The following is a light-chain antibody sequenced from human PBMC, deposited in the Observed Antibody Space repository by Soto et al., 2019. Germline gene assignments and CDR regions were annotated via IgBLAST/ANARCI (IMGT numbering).Light chain of an antibody. CDR1: QGISSW. V-gene: IGKV1-5*01. CDR2: DAS. Sequence: IQMTPSHCTITASVGDRVTIACRASQGISSWLAWYQQKPGKAPKLLIYDASSLESGVPSRFSGSESGTEFTLTISSLQPDDIATYYCQQYTENSGTVGQGTKVDIK. CDR3: QQYTENSGT. J-gene: IGKJ1*01.